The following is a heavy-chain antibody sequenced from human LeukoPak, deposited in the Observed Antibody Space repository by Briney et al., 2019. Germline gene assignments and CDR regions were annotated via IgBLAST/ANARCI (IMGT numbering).Heavy chain of an antibody. CDR3: AREGHRPFNYYYYMDV. V-gene: IGHV3-21*01. CDR1: GFTFSSYN. CDR2: LSSRSHYI. Sequence: PGGSLRLSCAASGFTFSSYNMNWVGQAPGKGLEWVSSLSSRSHYIDYADSVKGRFTISRDNAKNSLYLQMTSLRAEDTAVYYCAREGHRPFNYYYYMDVWGKGTTVTVSS. J-gene: IGHJ6*03.